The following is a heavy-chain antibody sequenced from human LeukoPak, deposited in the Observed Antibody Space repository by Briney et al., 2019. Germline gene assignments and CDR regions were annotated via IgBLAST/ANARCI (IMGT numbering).Heavy chain of an antibody. CDR2: IYYSGST. V-gene: IGHV4-61*05. J-gene: IGHJ5*02. Sequence: SETLSLTCTVSGGSISSSSYYWGWIRQPPGKGLEWIGYIYYSGSTNYNPSLKSRVTISVDTSKNQFSLKLSSVTAADTAVYYCARGNGCSGWFDPWGQGTLVTVSS. CDR1: GGSISSSSYY. D-gene: IGHD2-15*01. CDR3: ARGNGCSGWFDP.